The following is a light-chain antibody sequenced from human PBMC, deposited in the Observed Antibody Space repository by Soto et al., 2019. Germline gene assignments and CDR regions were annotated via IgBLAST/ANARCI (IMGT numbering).Light chain of an antibody. CDR2: AAS. V-gene: IGKV1-39*01. Sequence: DSEMRRAQKSRRAPVAPRVTITCLASQSISSYLNWYQQKPGKAPKLLIYAASSLQSGVPSRFSGCGSGTDFTLTISCRQPGDFATYFCQQTYSVPWTACQGTMV. CDR1: QSISSY. CDR3: QQTYSVPWT. J-gene: IGKJ1*01.